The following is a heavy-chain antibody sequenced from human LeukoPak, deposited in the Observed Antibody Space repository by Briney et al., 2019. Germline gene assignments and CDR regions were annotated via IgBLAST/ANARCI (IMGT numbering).Heavy chain of an antibody. CDR3: ARESPHQLNLLSDYYYYGMDV. CDR1: GYTFTRYA. V-gene: IGHV1-2*06. J-gene: IGHJ6*02. CDR2: INPNSGGT. D-gene: IGHD3-9*01. Sequence: ASVKVSCKASGYTFTRYAINWLRQAPGQGLEWMGRINPNSGGTNYAQKFQGRVTMTRDTSISTAYMELSRLRSDDTAVYYCARESPHQLNLLSDYYYYGMDVWGQGTTVTVSS.